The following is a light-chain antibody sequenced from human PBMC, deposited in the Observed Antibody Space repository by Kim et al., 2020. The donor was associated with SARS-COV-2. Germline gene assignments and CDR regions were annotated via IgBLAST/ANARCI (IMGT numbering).Light chain of an antibody. V-gene: IGLV2-8*01. CDR3: SSYAGSNNYV. CDR1: SSDVGGYTY. Sequence: GQSVTISCTGTSSDVGGYTYVSWYQQLPGKAPKLMIYEVSKRPSGVPDRFSGSKSGNTASLTVSGLQAEDEADYYCSSYAGSNNYVFGTGTKVTVL. J-gene: IGLJ1*01. CDR2: EVS.